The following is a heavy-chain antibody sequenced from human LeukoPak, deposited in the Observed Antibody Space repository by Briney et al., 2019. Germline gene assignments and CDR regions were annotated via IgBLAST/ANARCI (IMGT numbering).Heavy chain of an antibody. CDR3: ARLRSPGDFDY. V-gene: IGHV4-39*07. CDR2: IYYTGST. Sequence: SETLSLTCTVAGGSISGSGYYWVWIRQPPGKGLEWIATIYYTGSTYYNSSLKSRVTISVDTSKNQFSLRLSSVTAAETTMYYCARLRSPGDFDYWGQGTLVTVSS. D-gene: IGHD1-26*01. CDR1: GGSISGSGYY. J-gene: IGHJ4*02.